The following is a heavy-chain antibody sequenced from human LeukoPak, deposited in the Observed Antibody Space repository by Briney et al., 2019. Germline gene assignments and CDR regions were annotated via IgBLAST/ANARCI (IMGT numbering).Heavy chain of an antibody. Sequence: GGSLRLSCAASGFTFSSYEMNWVRQAPGKGLEWVSYISSSGSIIYYADSVKGRFTISRGNAKNSLYLQMNSLRAEDTAVYYCARVTYGDYRPFDYWGQGTLVTVSS. CDR2: ISSSGSII. CDR3: ARVTYGDYRPFDY. J-gene: IGHJ4*02. D-gene: IGHD4-17*01. CDR1: GFTFSSYE. V-gene: IGHV3-48*03.